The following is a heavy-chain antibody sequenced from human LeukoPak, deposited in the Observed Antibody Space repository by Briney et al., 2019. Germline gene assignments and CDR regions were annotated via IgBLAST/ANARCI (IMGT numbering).Heavy chain of an antibody. D-gene: IGHD3-22*01. CDR1: GYIFTNYR. J-gene: IGHJ4*02. CDR2: IYPGDSET. V-gene: IGHV5-51*01. Sequence: GESLKISYRASGYIFTNYRIAWVRQMPGKGLEWMGIIYPGDSETTYSPSFQGQVTISADKSIRAAYLQWDTLKASDTAMYYCARLDEGFYYDGTGFNFWGQGTLVTVSS. CDR3: ARLDEGFYYDGTGFNF.